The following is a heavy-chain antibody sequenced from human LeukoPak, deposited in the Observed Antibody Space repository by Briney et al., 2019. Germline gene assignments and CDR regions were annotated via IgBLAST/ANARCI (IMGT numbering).Heavy chain of an antibody. J-gene: IGHJ4*02. CDR1: GFTFSSYW. CDR3: ARRRGKFDSTDY. CDR2: IKQDGSEK. Sequence: GGSLRLSCAASGFTFSSYWMSWVRQAPGKGLEWVANIKQDGSEKYYVDSVKGRLSISRDNAKNSLYRQMNGLKAQDTAVYYCARRRGKFDSTDYWSQGTLVTVSS. D-gene: IGHD3-9*01. V-gene: IGHV3-7*01.